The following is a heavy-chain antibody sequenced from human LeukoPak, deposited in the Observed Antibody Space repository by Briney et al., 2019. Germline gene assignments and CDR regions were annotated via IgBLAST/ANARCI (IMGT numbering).Heavy chain of an antibody. D-gene: IGHD4-23*01. Sequence: GGSLRLSCAASGFTFSSYSMNWVRQAPGKGLEWVSSISSSSSYIYYADSVKGRFTVSRDDAKNSLYLQMNSLRAEDTAVYYCARDNGGNEDYWGQGTLVTVSS. CDR1: GFTFSSYS. J-gene: IGHJ4*02. CDR2: ISSSSSYI. CDR3: ARDNGGNEDY. V-gene: IGHV3-21*01.